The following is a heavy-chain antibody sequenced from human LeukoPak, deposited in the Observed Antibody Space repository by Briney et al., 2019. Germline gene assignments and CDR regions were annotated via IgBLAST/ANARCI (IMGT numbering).Heavy chain of an antibody. CDR3: AKVRGGRYYNSGGDGIDV. Sequence: GGSLRLSCAASGFTFSSYAVTWVRQAPGKGLEWVSEISYSGGTTHYADSVKGRFTISRDNSKNTLYLQMNSLRAEDTAVYYCAKVRGGRYYNSGGDGIDVWGQGTTVTVSS. V-gene: IGHV3-23*01. D-gene: IGHD3-16*01. J-gene: IGHJ6*02. CDR1: GFTFSSYA. CDR2: ISYSGGTT.